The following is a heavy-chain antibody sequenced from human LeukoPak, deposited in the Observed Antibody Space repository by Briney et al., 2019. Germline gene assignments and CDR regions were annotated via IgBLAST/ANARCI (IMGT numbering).Heavy chain of an antibody. CDR2: ISGSGGST. Sequence: GGSLRLSCAASGFTFSSYGMSWVRQAPGKGLEWVSAISGSGGSTYYADSVKGRFTISRDNSKNTLYLQMNSLRAEDTAVYYCAKVELERRGPFDYWGQGTLVTVSS. D-gene: IGHD1-1*01. J-gene: IGHJ4*02. CDR1: GFTFSSYG. CDR3: AKVELERRGPFDY. V-gene: IGHV3-23*01.